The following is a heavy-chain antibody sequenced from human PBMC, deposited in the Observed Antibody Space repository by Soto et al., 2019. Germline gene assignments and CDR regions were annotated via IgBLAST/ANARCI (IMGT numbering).Heavy chain of an antibody. J-gene: IGHJ4*02. CDR3: ARGLYDNYSTYYYGGWYYFDY. D-gene: IGHD3-22*01. CDR1: GGSFSGYH. V-gene: IGHV4-34*01. CDR2: INHGGSA. Sequence: SETLSLTCAVYGGSFSGYHWSWIRQPPGKGLEWIGKINHGGSAIYSPSLKSRLTISVDTSKNQFSLELSSVTAADTAVYYCARGLYDNYSTYYYGGWYYFDYWGQGTLVTVSS.